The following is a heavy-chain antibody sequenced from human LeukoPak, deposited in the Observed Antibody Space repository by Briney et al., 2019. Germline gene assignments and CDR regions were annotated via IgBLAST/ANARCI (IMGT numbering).Heavy chain of an antibody. D-gene: IGHD3-10*01. CDR3: ARDFTMVRGVITYNWFDP. V-gene: IGHV1-2*02. Sequence: ASVKLSCKASGYTFTGYYMRWVRQAPGQGLEWMGWINPNSGGTNYAQKFQGRVTMTRDTSISTAYMELSRLRSDDTAVYYCARDFTMVRGVITYNWFDPWGQGTLVTVSS. CDR1: GYTFTGYY. J-gene: IGHJ5*02. CDR2: INPNSGGT.